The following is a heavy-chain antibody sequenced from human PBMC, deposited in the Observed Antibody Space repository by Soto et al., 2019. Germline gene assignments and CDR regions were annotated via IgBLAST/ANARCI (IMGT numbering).Heavy chain of an antibody. CDR3: ATGSSSFYYYYGMDV. J-gene: IGHJ6*02. CDR1: GFTFSSYG. V-gene: IGHV3-30*03. Sequence: GGSLRLSCAASGFTFSSYGMHWVRQAPGKGLEWVAVISYDGSNKYYADSVEGRFTISRDNSKNTLYLQMNSLRAEDTAVYYCATGSSSFYYYYGMDVWGQGTTVTVSS. D-gene: IGHD6-6*01. CDR2: ISYDGSNK.